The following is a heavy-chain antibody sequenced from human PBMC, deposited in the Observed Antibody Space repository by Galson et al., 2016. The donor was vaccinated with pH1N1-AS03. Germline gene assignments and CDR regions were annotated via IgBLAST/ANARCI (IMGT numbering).Heavy chain of an antibody. V-gene: IGHV1-18*01. CDR3: ARAFEEYLLRDYSSVFDS. J-gene: IGHJ3*01. D-gene: IGHD2/OR15-2a*01. CDR2: IKNNNDNT. CDR1: GYTFSNYG. Sequence: SVKVSCKASGYTFSNYGITWVRQAPGQGLQWMGWIKNNNDNTIYGQNFQGRVTLTTDPSTNTAYMELKNLRSDDTGVYYCARAFEEYLLRDYSSVFDSWGQGTLLSVSS.